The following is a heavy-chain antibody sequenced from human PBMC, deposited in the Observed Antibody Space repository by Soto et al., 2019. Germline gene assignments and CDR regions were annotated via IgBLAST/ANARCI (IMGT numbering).Heavy chain of an antibody. J-gene: IGHJ4*02. Sequence: GGSLRLSCAASGFTFSSYGMNWVRQAPGKGLEWVSYISGSSSTIYYADSVKGRFTISRDYAKNSLYLQMNSLRAEDTAIYYCAVENSAFFDYWGQGTLVTVSS. D-gene: IGHD3-10*01. V-gene: IGHV3-48*01. CDR1: GFTFSSYG. CDR3: AVENSAFFDY. CDR2: ISGSSSTI.